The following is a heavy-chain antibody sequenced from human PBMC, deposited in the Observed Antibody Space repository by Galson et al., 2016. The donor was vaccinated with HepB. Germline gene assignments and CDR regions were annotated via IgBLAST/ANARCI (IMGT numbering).Heavy chain of an antibody. D-gene: IGHD6-13*01. V-gene: IGHV3-48*01. CDR1: GFTFSSFS. CDR3: AVRYSSIWYFQH. Sequence: SLRLSCAVSGFTFSSFSMNWVRQAPGKGLEWVSYISSSSDTRYYADSVKGRFTISRDNAKNSLYLQMNSLGAEDTAIYYCAVRYSSIWYFQHWGRGTLVSVSS. CDR2: ISSSSDTR. J-gene: IGHJ1*01.